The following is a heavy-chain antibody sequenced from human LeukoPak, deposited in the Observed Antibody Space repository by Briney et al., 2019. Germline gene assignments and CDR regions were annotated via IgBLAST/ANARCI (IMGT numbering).Heavy chain of an antibody. CDR1: GYTFTGYY. V-gene: IGHV1-46*01. J-gene: IGHJ6*03. Sequence: ASVKVSCKASGYTFTGYYMHWVRQAPGQGLEWMGWINPSGGSTSYAQKFQGRVTMTRDMSTSTVYMELSSLRSEDTAVYYCARDGRVVVPAAMLYYYYYMDVWGKGTTVTVSS. CDR3: ARDGRVVVPAAMLYYYYYMDV. CDR2: INPSGGST. D-gene: IGHD2-2*01.